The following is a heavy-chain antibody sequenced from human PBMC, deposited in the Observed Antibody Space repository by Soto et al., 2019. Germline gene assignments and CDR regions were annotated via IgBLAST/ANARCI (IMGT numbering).Heavy chain of an antibody. CDR1: GGSMSNVY. J-gene: IGHJ4*01. CDR3: ARAHAPTLPFDY. CDR2: IFHSGNA. Sequence: SETLSLTCTVSGGSMSNVYWSWIRQSPGKRLEWLGFIFHSGNAKYNPSLKSRVTISIDTSKNRFSLSLDSVTAADTAIYFCARAHAPTLPFDYWGQGALVTVSS. V-gene: IGHV4-59*01. D-gene: IGHD2-15*01.